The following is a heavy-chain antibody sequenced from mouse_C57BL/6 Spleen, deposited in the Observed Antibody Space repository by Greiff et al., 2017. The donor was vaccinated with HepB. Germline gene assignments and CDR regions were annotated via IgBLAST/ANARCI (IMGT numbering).Heavy chain of an antibody. Sequence: EVKLMESGGGLVKPGGSLKLSCAASGFTFSSYAMSWVRQTPEKRLEWVATISDGGSYTYYPDNVKGRFTISRDNAKNNLYLQMSHLKSEDTAMYYCARDRGWDYWGQGTTLTVSS. J-gene: IGHJ2*01. D-gene: IGHD3-2*02. CDR2: ISDGGSYT. V-gene: IGHV5-4*01. CDR3: ARDRGWDY. CDR1: GFTFSSYA.